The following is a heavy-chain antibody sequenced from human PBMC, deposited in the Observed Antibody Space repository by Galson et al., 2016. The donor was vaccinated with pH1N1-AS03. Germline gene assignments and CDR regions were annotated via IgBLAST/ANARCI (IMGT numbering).Heavy chain of an antibody. D-gene: IGHD5-12*01. CDR1: GFTFSNKW. CDR3: ARGLGGYNGYALDY. Sequence: SLRLSCAASGFTFSNKWMHWVRHTPGKGLVWVSRISSDGSSISYADSVKGRFTISRDNAKNTLYLRMNSLRAEDTGVYYCARGLGGYNGYALDYWGQGTLVTVSS. CDR2: ISSDGSSI. J-gene: IGHJ4*02. V-gene: IGHV3-74*01.